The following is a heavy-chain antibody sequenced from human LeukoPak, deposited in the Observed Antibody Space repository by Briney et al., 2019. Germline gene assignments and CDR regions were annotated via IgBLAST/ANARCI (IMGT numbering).Heavy chain of an antibody. D-gene: IGHD3-22*01. CDR3: AREVVYYDRSGYYFDY. J-gene: IGHJ4*02. Sequence: SETLSLTCTVSGGSVSSGSYYWSWIRQPPGKGLEWIGYIYYSGSTNYNPSLKSRVTISVDTSKNQFSPKLSSVTAADTAVYYCAREVVYYDRSGYYFDYWGQGTLVTVSS. CDR2: IYYSGST. V-gene: IGHV4-61*01. CDR1: GGSVSSGSYY.